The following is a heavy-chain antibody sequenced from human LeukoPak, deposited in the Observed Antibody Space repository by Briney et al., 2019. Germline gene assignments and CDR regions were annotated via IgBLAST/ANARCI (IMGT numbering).Heavy chain of an antibody. Sequence: GESLKISCKGSGYSFSNYWIGRARQMPGKGLEWMGIIYPGDSDTRYSPSFQGQVTISADKSISTAYVQWSSLKASDTAMYYCARLYDILTSNSFDPWGQGTLVTVSS. D-gene: IGHD3-9*01. CDR2: IYPGDSDT. CDR3: ARLYDILTSNSFDP. J-gene: IGHJ5*02. CDR1: GYSFSNYW. V-gene: IGHV5-51*01.